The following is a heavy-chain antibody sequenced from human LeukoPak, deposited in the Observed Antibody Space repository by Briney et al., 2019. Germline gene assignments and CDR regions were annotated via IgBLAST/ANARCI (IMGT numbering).Heavy chain of an antibody. J-gene: IGHJ4*02. CDR1: GGTFSGNS. CDR3: ARETRDSNWNSVAYLDH. V-gene: IGHV1-69*08. D-gene: IGHD1-7*01. Sequence: ALVKVSCKASGGTFSGNSITWVRQAPGQGLEWMGRFIPTLNTTNYAQDFQGRVTLTADKSTSTAYMELMSLGSEDTAVYYCARETRDSNWNSVAYLDHWGQGTLVTVSS. CDR2: FIPTLNTT.